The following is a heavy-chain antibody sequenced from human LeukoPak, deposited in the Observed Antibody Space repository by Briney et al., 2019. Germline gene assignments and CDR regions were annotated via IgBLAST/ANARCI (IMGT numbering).Heavy chain of an antibody. J-gene: IGHJ6*03. CDR2: ISAYSGNT. D-gene: IGHD3-22*01. CDR1: GYTFTSYG. V-gene: IGHV1-18*01. Sequence: GASVKVSCKASGYTFTSYGISWVRQAPGQRLEWMGWISAYSGNTNYAQKLQGRVTMTTDTSTTTAYMELRSLISDDTAVYYCARLKGYDSSGYLYYYYYMDVWGKGTTVTVSS. CDR3: ARLKGYDSSGYLYYYYYMDV.